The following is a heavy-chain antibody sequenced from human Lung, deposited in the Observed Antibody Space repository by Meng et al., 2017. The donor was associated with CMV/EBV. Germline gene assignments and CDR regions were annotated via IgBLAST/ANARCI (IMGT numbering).Heavy chain of an antibody. D-gene: IGHD3-3*01. CDR2: ISGSGGST. CDR3: AKDLGGETDFWSGYLYYYYYYGLAV. CDR1: GFTFSSYA. J-gene: IGHJ6*02. Sequence: GGSLRLXCAASGFTFSSYAMSWVRQAPGKGLEWVSAISGSGGSTYYADSVKGRFTISRDNSKNTLYLQMNSLRAEDTAVYYCAKDLGGETDFWSGYLYYYYYYGLAVWGQGTTVTVSS. V-gene: IGHV3-23*01.